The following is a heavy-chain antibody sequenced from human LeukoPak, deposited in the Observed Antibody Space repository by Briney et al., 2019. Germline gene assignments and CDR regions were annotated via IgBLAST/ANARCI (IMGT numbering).Heavy chain of an antibody. V-gene: IGHV3-30-3*01. CDR1: GFTFSSYA. CDR3: ARDAVVVPAANREGYFDY. CDR2: ISYDGSNK. J-gene: IGHJ4*02. Sequence: SGGSLRLSCAASGFTFSSYAMHWVRQAPGKGLEWVAVISYDGSNKYYADSVKGRFTISRDNSKSTLYLQMNSLRAEDTAVYYCARDAVVVPAANREGYFDYWGQGTLVTVSS. D-gene: IGHD2-2*01.